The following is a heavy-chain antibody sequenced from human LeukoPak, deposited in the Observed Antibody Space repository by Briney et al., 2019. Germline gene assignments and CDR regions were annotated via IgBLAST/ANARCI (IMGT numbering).Heavy chain of an antibody. CDR2: IDKDGRKT. Sequence: GGSLRLSCAASGFTLGAFVMHWVRQAPGKGLEWVSLIDKDGRKTYYADSVKGRFTISRDNSKNSLYLQMTSLRTEDTALYYCATWAFYHSLDVWGQGATVTVSS. CDR1: GFTLGAFV. V-gene: IGHV3-43*02. D-gene: IGHD1-26*01. CDR3: ATWAFYHSLDV. J-gene: IGHJ6*02.